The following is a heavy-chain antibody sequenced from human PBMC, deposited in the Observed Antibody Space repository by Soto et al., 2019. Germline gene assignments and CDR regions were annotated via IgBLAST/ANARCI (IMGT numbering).Heavy chain of an antibody. Sequence: EVQLVESGGALVEPGGSLRLSCAASGFTFNNARMSWVRQAPGKGLDWVGRIDGGKTDFAEPVEGRFTFSRDYSRNTLFLQMNSLKTEDTGVYYCTSNAAAKVGTLSDWGQGPLVTVSS. CDR3: TSNAAAKVGTLSD. V-gene: IGHV3-15*02. J-gene: IGHJ4*02. CDR1: GFTFNNAR. CDR2: IDGGKT. D-gene: IGHD1-26*01.